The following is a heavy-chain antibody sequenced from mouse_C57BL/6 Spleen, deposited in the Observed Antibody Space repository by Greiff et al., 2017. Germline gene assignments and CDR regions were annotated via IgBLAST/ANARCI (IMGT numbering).Heavy chain of an antibody. CDR2: IYPGDGDT. D-gene: IGHD1-1*01. CDR3: ARHYGSTYWYFDG. J-gene: IGHJ1*03. CDR1: GYAFSSYW. V-gene: IGHV1-80*01. Sequence: QVQLQQSGAELVKPGASVKISCKASGYAFSSYWMNWVKQRPGKGLEWIGQIYPGDGDTNDNGKFKGKATLTADKSSSTAYMQLSSLTSEDSAVYFCARHYGSTYWYFDGWGTGTTVTVSS.